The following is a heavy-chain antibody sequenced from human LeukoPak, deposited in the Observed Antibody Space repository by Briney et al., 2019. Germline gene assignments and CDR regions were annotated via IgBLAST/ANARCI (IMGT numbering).Heavy chain of an antibody. CDR2: IYTSGST. V-gene: IGHV4-61*02. CDR1: GGSISSGSYY. CDR3: AREPRGGLTTVTTQWFDP. J-gene: IGHJ5*02. D-gene: IGHD4-17*01. Sequence: SETLSLTCTVSGGSISSGSYYWSWIRQPAGKGLEWIGRIYTSGSTNYNPSLKSRVTISVDTSKNQFSLKLSSVTAADTAVYYCAREPRGGLTTVTTQWFDPWGQGTLVTVSS.